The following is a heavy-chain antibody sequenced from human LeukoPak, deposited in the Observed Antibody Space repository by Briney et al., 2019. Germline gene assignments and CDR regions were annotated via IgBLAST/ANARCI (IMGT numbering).Heavy chain of an antibody. Sequence: ASVKVSCKASGYTFTVYCMPWVRQAPGQGLEWMGWINPNSDGTTYAQKFQGRVTMTRDTSISTAYMELSRLRSDDTAVYYCARVFQAYCGGDCYAYYYGMDVWGQGTTVTVSS. CDR2: INPNSDGT. D-gene: IGHD2-21*02. V-gene: IGHV1-2*02. J-gene: IGHJ6*02. CDR3: ARVFQAYCGGDCYAYYYGMDV. CDR1: GYTFTVYC.